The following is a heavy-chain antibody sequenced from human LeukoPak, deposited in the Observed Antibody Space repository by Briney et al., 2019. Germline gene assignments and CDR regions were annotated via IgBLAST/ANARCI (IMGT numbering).Heavy chain of an antibody. CDR3: AKGRTLDY. J-gene: IGHJ4*02. CDR1: GFTFSTYA. V-gene: IGHV3-23*01. Sequence: GGSLRLSCAASGFTFSTYAMSWVRQAPEKGLEWVSAISNSGSSTYCADSVKGRFTISRDTSKNTLYLQMSSLRAEDTAVYYCAKGRTLDYWGQGTLVTVSS. CDR2: ISNSGSST.